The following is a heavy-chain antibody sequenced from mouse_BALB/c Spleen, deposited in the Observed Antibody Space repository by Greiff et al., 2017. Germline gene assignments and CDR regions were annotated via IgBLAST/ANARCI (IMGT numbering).Heavy chain of an antibody. J-gene: IGHJ2*01. Sequence: QVQLQQSGAELAKPGASVKMSCKASGYTFTSYWMHWVKQRPGQGLEWIGYINPSTGYTEYNQKFKDKATLTADKSSSTAYMQLSSLTSEDSAVYYCATTVGYFDYWAKAPLSQSPQ. CDR2: INPSTGYT. D-gene: IGHD1-1*01. V-gene: IGHV1-7*01. CDR1: GYTFTSYW. CDR3: ATTVGYFDY.